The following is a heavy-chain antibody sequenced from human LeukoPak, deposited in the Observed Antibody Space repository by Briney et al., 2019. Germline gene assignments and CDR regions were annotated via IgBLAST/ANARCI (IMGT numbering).Heavy chain of an antibody. Sequence: GGSLRLSCAASGFTFSSYSMNWVRQAPGKGLEWVSSISSSSSSIYYADSVKGRFTISRDNAKNSLFLQMNSLRAEDTAVYYCAKRHDSNGPTGYFDSWGQGTLVTVSS. CDR1: GFTFSSYS. J-gene: IGHJ4*02. CDR2: ISSSSSSI. V-gene: IGHV3-21*01. CDR3: AKRHDSNGPTGYFDS. D-gene: IGHD3-22*01.